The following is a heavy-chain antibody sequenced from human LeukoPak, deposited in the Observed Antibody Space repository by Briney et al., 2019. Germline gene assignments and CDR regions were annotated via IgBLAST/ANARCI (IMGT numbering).Heavy chain of an antibody. CDR2: IYHSGST. Sequence: SETLSLTCTVSGGSISSYYWSWIRQSPGKGLEWIGYIYHSGSTKYNPSLKSRVTISLDTSKDQFSLKLSSVTAADTAVYYCARSRWLSDPYFDYWGQGTLVTVSS. J-gene: IGHJ4*02. D-gene: IGHD3-22*01. CDR3: ARSRWLSDPYFDY. V-gene: IGHV4-59*12. CDR1: GGSISSYY.